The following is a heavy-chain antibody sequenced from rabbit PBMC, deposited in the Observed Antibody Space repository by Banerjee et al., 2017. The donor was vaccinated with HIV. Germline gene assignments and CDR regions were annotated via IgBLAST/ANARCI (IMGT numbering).Heavy chain of an antibody. CDR1: GFSFSSSYW. CDR3: ARDAGYVNYGYVEFNL. CDR2: IYGGSSGST. Sequence: QEQLEESGGDLVKPEGSLTLTCTASGFSFSSSYWICWVRQAPGKGLEWIACIYGGSSGSTYYASWAKGRFTISKTSSTTVTLQMTSLTAADTATYFCARDAGYVNYGYVEFNLWGQGTLVTVS. V-gene: IGHV1S45*01. D-gene: IGHD6-1*01. J-gene: IGHJ4*01.